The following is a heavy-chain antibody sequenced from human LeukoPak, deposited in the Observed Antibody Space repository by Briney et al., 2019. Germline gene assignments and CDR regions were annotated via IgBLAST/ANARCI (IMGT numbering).Heavy chain of an antibody. CDR1: GGSISSGSYY. Sequence: KPSETLSLTCTVSGGSISSGSYYWSWIRQPAGKGLEWIGRIYTSGSTNYNPSLKSRVTISVDTSKNQFSLKLSSVTAADTAVYYCARFSRNYYYDTWGQGTLVTVSS. D-gene: IGHD3-22*01. V-gene: IGHV4-61*02. J-gene: IGHJ5*02. CDR2: IYTSGST. CDR3: ARFSRNYYYDT.